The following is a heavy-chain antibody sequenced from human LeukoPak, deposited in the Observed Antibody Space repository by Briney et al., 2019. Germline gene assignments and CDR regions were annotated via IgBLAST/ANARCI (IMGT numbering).Heavy chain of an antibody. CDR1: GFTFNNYV. CDR3: ARGLYSSGWEVDY. CDR2: INWNGGST. J-gene: IGHJ4*02. V-gene: IGHV3-20*04. Sequence: GGSLRLSCAASGFTFNNYVMSWVRQAPGKGLEWVSGINWNGGSTGYADSVKGRFTISRDNAKNSLYPQMNSLRAEDTALYYCARGLYSSGWEVDYWGQGTLVTVSS. D-gene: IGHD6-19*01.